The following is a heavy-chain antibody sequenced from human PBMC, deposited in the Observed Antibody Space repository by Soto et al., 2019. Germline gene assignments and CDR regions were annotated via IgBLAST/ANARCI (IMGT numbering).Heavy chain of an antibody. J-gene: IGHJ5*02. CDR1: GYSLSGYY. V-gene: IGHV1-2*02. D-gene: IGHD6-13*01. CDR2: INPNSGGA. Sequence: ASVKVSCKASGYSLSGYYLHWVRQAPGQGPEWMGWINPNSGGAKYVQKFQGRVTMTRDTSISTVYLELSRLRSDDTAVYYCARGWGIAAPGPNWFDPWGQGTLVTVSS. CDR3: ARGWGIAAPGPNWFDP.